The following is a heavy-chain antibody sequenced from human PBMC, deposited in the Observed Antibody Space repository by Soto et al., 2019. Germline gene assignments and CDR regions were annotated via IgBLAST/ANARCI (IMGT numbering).Heavy chain of an antibody. J-gene: IGHJ4*02. CDR3: ARGPGSQSVRPHFDY. Sequence: QVQLVQSGAEVKKPGSSVKVSCKASGGTFSSYAISWVRQAPGQGLEWMGGIIPIFGTANSVQKFQGRVTMTADESTSTAYMELSSLRSEDTAVYYCARGPGSQSVRPHFDYWGQGTLVTVSS. V-gene: IGHV1-69*01. D-gene: IGHD3-22*01. CDR1: GGTFSSYA. CDR2: IIPIFGTA.